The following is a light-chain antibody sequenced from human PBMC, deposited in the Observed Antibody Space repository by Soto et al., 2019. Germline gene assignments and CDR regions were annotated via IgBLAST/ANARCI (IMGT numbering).Light chain of an antibody. V-gene: IGLV8-61*01. CDR3: VLYMGSGTWV. CDR1: SGSVSTNYY. J-gene: IGLJ3*02. Sequence: QTVVTQGPSFSVSPGGTVTLTCGLSSGSVSTNYYPGWYQQTPGQAPRTLIYSTNTRSSGVPDRFSGSILGNKAALTITWAQANDESDYYCVLYMGSGTWVFGGGTKLTVL. CDR2: STN.